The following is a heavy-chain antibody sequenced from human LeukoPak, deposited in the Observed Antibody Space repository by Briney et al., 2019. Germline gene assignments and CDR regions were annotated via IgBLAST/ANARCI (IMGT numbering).Heavy chain of an antibody. V-gene: IGHV4-59*01. CDR2: IYYSGST. CDR1: GGSISSYY. Sequence: SETLSLTCTVSGGSISSYYWSWIRQPPGKGLEWIGYIYYSGSTNYNPSLKSRVTISVDTSKNQFSLKLSSVTAADTAVYYCARGQRYYYDSRGPYYFDYRGQGTLVTVSS. CDR3: ARGQRYYYDSRGPYYFDY. D-gene: IGHD3-22*01. J-gene: IGHJ4*02.